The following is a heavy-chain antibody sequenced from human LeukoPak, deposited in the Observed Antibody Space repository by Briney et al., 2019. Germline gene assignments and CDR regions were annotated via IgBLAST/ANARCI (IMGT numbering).Heavy chain of an antibody. Sequence: SETLSLTCTVSGDSISSYYWSWIRQPPGKGLEWIGYIYYSGSTNYNPSLKSRVTISVDTSKNQFSLKLSSVTAADTAVYYCARVSGVRGSGIDYWGQGTLVTVSS. V-gene: IGHV4-59*01. CDR2: IYYSGST. D-gene: IGHD3-10*01. CDR3: ARVSGVRGSGIDY. J-gene: IGHJ4*02. CDR1: GDSISSYY.